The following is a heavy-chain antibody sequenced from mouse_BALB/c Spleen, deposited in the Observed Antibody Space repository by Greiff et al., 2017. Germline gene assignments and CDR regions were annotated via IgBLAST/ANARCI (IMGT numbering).Heavy chain of an antibody. Sequence: EVQLQESGPGLVKPSQSLSLTCTVTGYSITSDYAWNWIRQFPGNKLEWMGYISYSGSTSYNPSLKSRISITRDTSKNQFFLQLNSVTTEDTATYYCARKKGYDDGAGRAMDYWGQGTSVTVSS. CDR1: GYSITSDYA. CDR3: ARKKGYDDGAGRAMDY. J-gene: IGHJ4*01. D-gene: IGHD2-14*01. CDR2: ISYSGST. V-gene: IGHV3-2*02.